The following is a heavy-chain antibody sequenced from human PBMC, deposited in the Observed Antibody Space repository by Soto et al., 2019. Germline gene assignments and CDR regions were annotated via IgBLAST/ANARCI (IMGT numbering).Heavy chain of an antibody. CDR1: GGSFKSGSYS. CDR2: VYHTGRT. Sequence: SETLSLTCTVSGGSFKSGSYSWSWIRQPPGKGLEWIGYVYHTGRTSYNPSPKSRVSISMDTSKNQFSLNLDSVTAADTAVYFCARDFAYFDSWGQGTLVTVSS. J-gene: IGHJ4*02. D-gene: IGHD3-3*01. CDR3: ARDFAYFDS. V-gene: IGHV4-61*01.